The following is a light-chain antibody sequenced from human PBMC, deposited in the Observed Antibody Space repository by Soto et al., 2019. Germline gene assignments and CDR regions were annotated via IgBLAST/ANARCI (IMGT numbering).Light chain of an antibody. CDR3: MQALQSPFT. V-gene: IGKV2-28*01. CDR2: LIS. Sequence: DIVMTQSPLSLPVTPGEPASISCRSSQSLLHSNGYKYLTWYLQKPGQSPLLLIYLISTRASGVPDRFSGSVSGTDFTLKISKVEADDVGVYYCMQALQSPFTFGPGTKVYIK. CDR1: QSLLHSNGYKY. J-gene: IGKJ3*01.